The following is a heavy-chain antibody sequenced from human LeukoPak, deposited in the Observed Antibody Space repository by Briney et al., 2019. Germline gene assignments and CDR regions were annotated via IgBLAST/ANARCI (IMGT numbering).Heavy chain of an antibody. CDR1: GGSISGYY. CDR2: YTSGST. J-gene: IGHJ4*02. V-gene: IGHV4-4*07. D-gene: IGHD1-26*01. CDR3: APSSGRYYHFHS. Sequence: SETLSLTCTVSGGSISGYYWSWIRQPAGKGLEWIGRYTSGSTNYNPSLKSRVTMSVDTSKNQFSLKLPSVTAADTAVYSCAPSSGRYYHFHSWAQETLVTVPS.